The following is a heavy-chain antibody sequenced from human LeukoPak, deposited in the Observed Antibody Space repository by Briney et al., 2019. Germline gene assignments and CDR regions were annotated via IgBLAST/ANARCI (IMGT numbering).Heavy chain of an antibody. CDR2: ISSGGSSM. CDR3: LRDLIR. D-gene: IGHD3-10*01. V-gene: IGHV3-48*03. Sequence: GGSLRLSCAASGFTFSSYEMNWVRQAPGKGLEWVSFISSGGSSMYYVDSVKGRFTISRDNARNTLYLQMNSLRAEDTAVYYCLRDLIRGDQGTLVTVSS. J-gene: IGHJ4*02. CDR1: GFTFSSYE.